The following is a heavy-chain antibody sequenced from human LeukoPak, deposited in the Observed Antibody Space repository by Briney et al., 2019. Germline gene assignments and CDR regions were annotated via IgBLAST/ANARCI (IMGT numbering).Heavy chain of an antibody. Sequence: GGSLRLSCAASGFTFSTHAMSWVRQAPGKGLEWVSAISGSGGSTYYAASVEGRFTISRDNAKNSLYLQMNSLRAEDTAVYYCARDKPDSSWYGPKDYWGRGTLVTVSS. V-gene: IGHV3-23*01. CDR3: ARDKPDSSWYGPKDY. CDR1: GFTFSTHA. D-gene: IGHD6-13*01. CDR2: ISGSGGST. J-gene: IGHJ4*02.